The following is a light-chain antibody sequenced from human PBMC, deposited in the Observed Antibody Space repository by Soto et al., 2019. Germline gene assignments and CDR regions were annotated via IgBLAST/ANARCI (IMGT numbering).Light chain of an antibody. CDR2: DVT. V-gene: IGLV2-14*01. CDR3: SSYTSSTARV. Sequence: QSVLTQPASVSGSPGQSITISCTGTSSDVGAYNYVSWYQQHPGKAPKLMIYDVTNRPSGVSNRFSGSKSANTASLTISGLQAEDEAAYYCSSYTSSTARVFGGGTKVTVL. CDR1: SSDVGAYNY. J-gene: IGLJ3*02.